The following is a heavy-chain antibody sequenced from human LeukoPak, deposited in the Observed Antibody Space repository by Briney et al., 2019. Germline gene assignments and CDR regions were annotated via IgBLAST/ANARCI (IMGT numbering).Heavy chain of an antibody. V-gene: IGHV4-34*01. CDR1: GGSFSGYY. CDR3: VARPSSGYYFLDY. D-gene: IGHD3-22*01. CDR2: INHSGST. J-gene: IGHJ4*02. Sequence: NPSETLSLTCAVYGGSFSGYYWSWIRQPPGKGLKWIGEINHSGSTNYNPSLKSRVTISVDTSKNQFSLKLSSVTAADTAVYYCVARPSSGYYFLDYWGQGTLVTVSS.